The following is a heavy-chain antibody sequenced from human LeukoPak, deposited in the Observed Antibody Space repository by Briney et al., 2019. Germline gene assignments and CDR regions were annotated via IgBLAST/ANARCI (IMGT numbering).Heavy chain of an antibody. V-gene: IGHV3-23*01. Sequence: GGSLRLSCAASGFTFSSYAMSWVRQAPGKGLEWVSAISGSGGSTYYADSVKGRFTISRDNSKNTLYLQMNSLRAEDTAVYYCAKVPWGGVTGTTDYWGQGTLVAVSP. CDR3: AKVPWGGVTGTTDY. D-gene: IGHD1-20*01. CDR2: ISGSGGST. CDR1: GFTFSSYA. J-gene: IGHJ4*02.